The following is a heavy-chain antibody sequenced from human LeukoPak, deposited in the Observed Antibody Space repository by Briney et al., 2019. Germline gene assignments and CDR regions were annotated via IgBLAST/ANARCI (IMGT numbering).Heavy chain of an antibody. CDR1: EFTFSSYA. CDR3: ARRYYYGSGSYLYYFDY. D-gene: IGHD3-10*01. V-gene: IGHV3-23*01. J-gene: IGHJ4*02. Sequence: GGSLRLSCAASEFTFSSYAMSWVRQAPGKGLEWVSSISGSGSSTYYAASVKGRFTISRDNSKNTLYLQMNSLRAEDTAVYYCARRYYYGSGSYLYYFDYWGQGTLVTVSS. CDR2: ISGSGSST.